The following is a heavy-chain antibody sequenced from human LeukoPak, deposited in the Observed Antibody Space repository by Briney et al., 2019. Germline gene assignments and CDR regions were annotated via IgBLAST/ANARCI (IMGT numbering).Heavy chain of an antibody. CDR1: GGSITNYY. CDR2: IYYSGNT. J-gene: IGHJ4*02. V-gene: IGHV4-59*08. D-gene: IGHD1-26*01. CDR3: ARQRYSGSYYFDY. Sequence: PSETLSLTCTVSGGSITNYYWSWIRQPLGKGLERIGYIYYSGNTNYNPSLKSRVTISVDTSKNQFSLRLSSVTAADTAVYYCARQRYSGSYYFDYWGQGTLVTVSS.